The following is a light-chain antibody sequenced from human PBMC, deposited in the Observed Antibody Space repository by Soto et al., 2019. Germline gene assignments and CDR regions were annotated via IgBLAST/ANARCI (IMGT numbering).Light chain of an antibody. CDR3: QQYAMSPWT. CDR2: GAS. J-gene: IGKJ1*01. V-gene: IGKV3-20*01. CDR1: QSLSSTN. Sequence: EIMLAQSPGTLSLSPGERATLSCRASQSLSSTNLAWYQQKPGQAPRPLIYGASYRATGIPDRFSGSGSGTDFALTIRRLEPEDSAVYYCQQYAMSPWTFGQGTKVEIK.